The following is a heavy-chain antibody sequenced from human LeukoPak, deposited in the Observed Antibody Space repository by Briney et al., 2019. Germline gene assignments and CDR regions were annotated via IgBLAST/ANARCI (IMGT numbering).Heavy chain of an antibody. J-gene: IGHJ6*02. CDR1: GGTFSYYA. CDR3: ARDGARDILGFYYGMDV. D-gene: IGHD5-24*01. CDR2: IIPILDIA. Sequence: ASVKVSCKASGGTFSYYAINWVRQAPGQGLEWMGRIIPILDIANYAQKFQGRVTITADKSTDTAHMELSSLRSEDTAVYYCARDGARDILGFYYGMDVWGQGTTVTVSS. V-gene: IGHV1-69*04.